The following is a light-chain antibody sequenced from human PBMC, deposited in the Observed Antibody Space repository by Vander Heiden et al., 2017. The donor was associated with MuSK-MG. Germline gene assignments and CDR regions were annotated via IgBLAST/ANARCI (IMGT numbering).Light chain of an antibody. Sequence: VTITCRASQSITSYLNWYQQKPGKAPKLLIYAASSLQSGVPSRFSGSGSGTEFTLTISSLQSEDFATYYCQQSDSIPVTFGGGTKVEI. CDR1: QSITSY. J-gene: IGKJ4*01. V-gene: IGKV1-39*01. CDR3: QQSDSIPVT. CDR2: AAS.